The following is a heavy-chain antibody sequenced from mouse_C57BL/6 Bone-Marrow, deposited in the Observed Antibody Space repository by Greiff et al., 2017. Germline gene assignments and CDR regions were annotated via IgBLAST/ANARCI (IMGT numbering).Heavy chain of an antibody. J-gene: IGHJ3*01. CDR1: GYTFTDYN. CDR3: ARKEVYGNYGFAY. Sequence: VQLKESGPELVKPGASVKIPCKASGYTFTDYNMDWVKQSHGKSLEWIGDINPNNGGTIYNQKFKGKATLTVDKSSSTAYMELRSLTSEDTAVYYCARKEVYGNYGFAYWGQGTLVTVSA. D-gene: IGHD2-1*01. CDR2: INPNNGGT. V-gene: IGHV1-18*01.